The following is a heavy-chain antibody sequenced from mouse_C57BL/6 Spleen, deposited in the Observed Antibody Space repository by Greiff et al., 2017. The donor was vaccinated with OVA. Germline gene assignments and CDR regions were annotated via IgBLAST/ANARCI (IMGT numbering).Heavy chain of an antibody. CDR2: ISYDGSN. CDR1: GYSITSGYY. V-gene: IGHV3-6*01. J-gene: IGHJ2*01. CDR3: ARDRDYGPFDY. D-gene: IGHD2-4*01. Sequence: EVQLQQSGPGLVKPSQSLSLTCSVTGYSITSGYYWNWIRQFPGNKLEWMGYISYDGSNNYNPSLKNRISITRDTSKNQFFLKLNSVTTEDTATYYCARDRDYGPFDYWGQGTTLTVSS.